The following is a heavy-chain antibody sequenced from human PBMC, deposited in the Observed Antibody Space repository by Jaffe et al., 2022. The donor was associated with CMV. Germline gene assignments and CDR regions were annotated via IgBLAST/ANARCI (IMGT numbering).Heavy chain of an antibody. J-gene: IGHJ4*02. Sequence: EVQLVESGGGLVKPGRSLRLSCTASGFTFGDYAMSWFRQAPGKGLEWVGFIRSKAYGGTTEYAASVKGRFTISRDDSKSIAYLQMNSLKTEDTAVYYCTRDHKYDFWSPPGYWGQGTLVTVSS. V-gene: IGHV3-49*05. D-gene: IGHD3-3*01. CDR1: GFTFGDYA. CDR2: IRSKAYGGTT. CDR3: TRDHKYDFWSPPGY.